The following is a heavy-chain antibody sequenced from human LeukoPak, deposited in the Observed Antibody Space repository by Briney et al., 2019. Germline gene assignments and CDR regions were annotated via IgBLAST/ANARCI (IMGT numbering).Heavy chain of an antibody. Sequence: PSETLSLTCTVSGGSISSYYWSWIRQPAGKGLEWLGRIYTSGSTNYNPSLKSRVTISVDKSKNQFSLKLSSVTAADTAVYCCARGYDFWSGPYWYFDLWGRGTLVTVSS. D-gene: IGHD3-3*01. CDR2: IYTSGST. J-gene: IGHJ2*01. V-gene: IGHV4-4*07. CDR1: GGSISSYY. CDR3: ARGYDFWSGPYWYFDL.